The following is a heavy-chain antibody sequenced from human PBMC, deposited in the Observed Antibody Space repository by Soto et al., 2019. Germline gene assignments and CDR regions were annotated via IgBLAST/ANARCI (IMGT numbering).Heavy chain of an antibody. Sequence: EVQLLQSGGDLVQPEGSLRVSCVASGFSFSNFAMSWVRQAPGKGLEWVSGIRGSGAESHYADSVRGRFTISRDNSKNTVYLEMHSLNVGDTAVYYCARSEGADGVVWFDTWGQGTLVTVSS. J-gene: IGHJ5*02. CDR3: ARSEGADGVVWFDT. V-gene: IGHV3-23*01. CDR2: IRGSGAES. D-gene: IGHD1-26*01. CDR1: GFSFSNFA.